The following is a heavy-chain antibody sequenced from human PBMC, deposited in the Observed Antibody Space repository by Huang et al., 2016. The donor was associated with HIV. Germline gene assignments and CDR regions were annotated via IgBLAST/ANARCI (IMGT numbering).Heavy chain of an antibody. V-gene: IGHV3-74*01. CDR3: ARDPRIQSWLNFFDY. CDR2: IYRDGSST. Sequence: EVQLVESGGGLVQPGGSLRLSCAASGFSISSYWMHWVRQAPGKGLGWVSGIYRDGSSTSYADSVKGRFTISRDNAKDTLYLQMNSLRAEDTAVYYCARDPRIQSWLNFFDYWGQGTLVSVSS. CDR1: GFSISSYW. D-gene: IGHD3-22*01. J-gene: IGHJ4*02.